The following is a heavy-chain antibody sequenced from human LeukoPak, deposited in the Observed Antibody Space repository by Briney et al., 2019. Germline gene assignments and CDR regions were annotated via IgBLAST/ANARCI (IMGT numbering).Heavy chain of an antibody. D-gene: IGHD6-13*01. Sequence: PGGSLRLSCAASGFTFSSYWMSWVRQAPGKGLEWVANIKQDGSEKYYVDSVKGRFTISRDNAKNSLYLQMNSLRAEDMALYYCAKDIGSGSSWYYFDYWGQGTLVTVSS. CDR1: GFTFSSYW. V-gene: IGHV3-7*03. J-gene: IGHJ4*02. CDR3: AKDIGSGSSWYYFDY. CDR2: IKQDGSEK.